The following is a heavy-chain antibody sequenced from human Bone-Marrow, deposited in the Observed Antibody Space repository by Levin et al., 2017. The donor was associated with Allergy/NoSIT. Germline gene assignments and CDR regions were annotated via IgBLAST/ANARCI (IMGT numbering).Heavy chain of an antibody. J-gene: IGHJ2*01. D-gene: IGHD6-19*01. CDR3: VRDVVAGTRYFAL. V-gene: IGHV3-53*01. CDR1: GFTISSNY. CDR2: LYSDGPT. Sequence: LSGGSLRLSCAASGFTISSNYMSWVRQAPGKGLEWVSVLYSDGPTYYADSVKGRFTISRDNSKNNLFLQMNTLTVEDTAVFYCVRDVVAGTRYFALWGRGTLVTVSS.